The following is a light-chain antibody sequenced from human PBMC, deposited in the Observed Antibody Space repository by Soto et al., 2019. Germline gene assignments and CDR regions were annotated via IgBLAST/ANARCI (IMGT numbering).Light chain of an antibody. CDR1: QSIGSH. Sequence: DIQMTQSPSSLSASVGDRVTITCRASQSIGSHLNWYQQKAGKAPKLLIYAASSLQSGVPSRFSGSGSGTDFALTISSLQREDFATYYCLQDSNYPLTFGGGTKVEIK. CDR3: LQDSNYPLT. V-gene: IGKV1-39*01. J-gene: IGKJ4*01. CDR2: AAS.